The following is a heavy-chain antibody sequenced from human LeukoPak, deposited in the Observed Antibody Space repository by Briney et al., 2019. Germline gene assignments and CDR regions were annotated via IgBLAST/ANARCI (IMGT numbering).Heavy chain of an antibody. D-gene: IGHD3-9*01. CDR2: IRYDGNNK. CDR1: GFPFSDYV. Sequence: GGSLRLSCAASGFPFSDYVMHWVRQAPGKGLEWVAVIRYDGNNKYYADSVKGRFTISRDNSKNMLYLQMNSLGTEDTAVYYCAKDWPTIRRDWGQGTLVTVSS. CDR3: AKDWPTIRRD. V-gene: IGHV3-30*02. J-gene: IGHJ4*02.